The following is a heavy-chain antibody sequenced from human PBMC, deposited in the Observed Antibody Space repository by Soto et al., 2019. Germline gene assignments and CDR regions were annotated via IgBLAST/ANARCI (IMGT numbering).Heavy chain of an antibody. CDR3: ARDPGGYGMDV. D-gene: IGHD1-1*01. CDR1: GFTFSSYG. CDR2: IWYDGSNK. V-gene: IGHV3-33*01. J-gene: IGHJ6*02. Sequence: QVQLVESGGGVVQPGRSLRLSCAASGFTFSSYGMHWVRQAPGKGLEWVAVIWYDGSNKYYADSVKGRFTFSRDNSKNTLYLQMNSLRAEDTAVYYCARDPGGYGMDVWGQGTTVTVSS.